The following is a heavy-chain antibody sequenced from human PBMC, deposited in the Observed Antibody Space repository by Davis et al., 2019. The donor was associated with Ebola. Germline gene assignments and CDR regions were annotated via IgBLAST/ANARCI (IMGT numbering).Heavy chain of an antibody. V-gene: IGHV1-69*13. Sequence: SVTDSCQASGGNFSSYAISWVRQAPGQGLEWMGGIIPIFGTANYAQKFQGRVTITADESTSTAYMELSSLRSDDTAVYYCARDGLSGSDDSSGGFEYYYGMDVWGQGTTVTVSS. D-gene: IGHD3-22*01. J-gene: IGHJ6*02. CDR2: IIPIFGTA. CDR3: ARDGLSGSDDSSGGFEYYYGMDV. CDR1: GGNFSSYA.